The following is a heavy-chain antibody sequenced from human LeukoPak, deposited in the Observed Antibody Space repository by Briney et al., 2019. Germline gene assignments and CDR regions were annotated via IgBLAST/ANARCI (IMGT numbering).Heavy chain of an antibody. D-gene: IGHD2-21*02. CDR1: GFTCSNAW. J-gene: IGHJ3*02. Sequence: AGGSLRLSCAASGFTCSNAWMSWVRQAPGKGLEWVGRIKRKTDGGTTDYAAPVKGRFTISRDDSKNMLYLQMNSLKNEDTAVYYRTTDSVTARRDDAFDIWGQGTVTVSS. CDR2: IKRKTDGGTT. V-gene: IGHV3-15*01. CDR3: TTDSVTARRDDAFDI.